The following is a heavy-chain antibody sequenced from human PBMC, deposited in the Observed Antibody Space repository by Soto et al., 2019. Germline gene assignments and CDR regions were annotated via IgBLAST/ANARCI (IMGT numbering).Heavy chain of an antibody. CDR2: VSHDGRNT. V-gene: IGHV3-30*03. CDR3: AMLGRQWLVPSLFYL. D-gene: IGHD6-19*01. Sequence: GGALRLSFAASGFTFSHYAMHLGRQAPGKGLEGVAVVSHDGRNTHYADSVEGRFTTSGDSSKKTASLEMTSLRAEDTAVYYCAMLGRQWLVPSLFYLCGQGALVPVSS. J-gene: IGHJ4*02. CDR1: GFTFSHYA.